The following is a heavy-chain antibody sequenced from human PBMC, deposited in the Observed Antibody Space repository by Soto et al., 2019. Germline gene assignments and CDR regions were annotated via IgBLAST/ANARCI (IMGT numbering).Heavy chain of an antibody. CDR1: GYTFTDYY. CDR2: INPKTGGT. Sequence: QVQLVQSGAEVKKPGASVKVSCKASGYTFTDYYMHWVRQAPGQGLEWMGWINPKTGGTNYAKKFQGRVTMTRDTSITTAYMELSRLRSDDTAVYYCARDVVGSDYFDSWGQGTLVTVSS. CDR3: ARDVVGSDYFDS. D-gene: IGHD1-26*01. J-gene: IGHJ4*02. V-gene: IGHV1-2*02.